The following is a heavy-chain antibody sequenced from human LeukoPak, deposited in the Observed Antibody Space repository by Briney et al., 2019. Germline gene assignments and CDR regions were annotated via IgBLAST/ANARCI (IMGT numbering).Heavy chain of an antibody. D-gene: IGHD5-18*01. Sequence: GGSLRLSCAASGFTFSSYAMHWVRQAPGKGLEWVAVISYDGSNKYYADSVKGRFTISRDNSKNTLYLQMNSLRAEDTAVYYCARLRVQPWLDESFDYYGMDVWGQGTTVTVSS. J-gene: IGHJ6*02. V-gene: IGHV3-30-3*01. CDR3: ARLRVQPWLDESFDYYGMDV. CDR2: ISYDGSNK. CDR1: GFTFSSYA.